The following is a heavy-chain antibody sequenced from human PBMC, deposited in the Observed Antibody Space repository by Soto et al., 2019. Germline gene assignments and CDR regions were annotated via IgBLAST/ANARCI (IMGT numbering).Heavy chain of an antibody. Sequence: SETLSLTCTVSGCSISSYYWSWIRQPPGKGLEWIGYIYYSGSTNYNPSLKSRVTISVDTSKNQFSLKLSPVTAADTAVYYCARLGLVPYYDSSYNYWGQGTLVTVSS. V-gene: IGHV4-59*08. CDR2: IYYSGST. CDR3: ARLGLVPYYDSSYNY. J-gene: IGHJ4*02. D-gene: IGHD3-22*01. CDR1: GCSISSYY.